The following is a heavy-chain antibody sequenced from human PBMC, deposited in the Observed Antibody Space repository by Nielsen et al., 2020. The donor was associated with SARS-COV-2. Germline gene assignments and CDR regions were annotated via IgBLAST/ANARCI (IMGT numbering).Heavy chain of an antibody. V-gene: IGHV3-49*03. Sequence: GESLKISCTASGFTFGDNAMSWFRHAPGKGLEWVGFIRSKTYGGTAEYAASVKDRFTISRDDSKNIAYLQMNSLKIEDTAVYYCADSSPYLHAFDIWGQGTMVTVSS. CDR1: GFTFGDNA. CDR3: ADSSPYLHAFDI. D-gene: IGHD3-22*01. CDR2: IRSKTYGGTA. J-gene: IGHJ3*02.